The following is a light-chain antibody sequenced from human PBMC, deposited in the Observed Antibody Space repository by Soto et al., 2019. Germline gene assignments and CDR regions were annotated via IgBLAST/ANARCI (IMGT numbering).Light chain of an antibody. CDR3: QQYNASPLT. Sequence: EIVLTQSPGTLSLSPGERATLSCRASQSVTSNFLAWYQQKPGQAPRLLIYGASSRATGIPDRLSGSGSGTDFTLTISSLEPEDFAVYYCQQYNASPLTFGGGTKVEIK. J-gene: IGKJ4*01. CDR1: QSVTSNF. V-gene: IGKV3-20*01. CDR2: GAS.